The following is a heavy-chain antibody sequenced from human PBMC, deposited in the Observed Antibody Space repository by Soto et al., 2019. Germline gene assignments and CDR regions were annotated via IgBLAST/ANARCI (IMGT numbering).Heavy chain of an antibody. CDR1: GYTFTSYG. D-gene: IGHD6-25*01. V-gene: IGHV1-18*04. CDR2: ISAFNGDT. J-gene: IGHJ4*02. CDR3: AREAGWQRMVPFD. Sequence: QVQLVQSGTEVKKPGTSVKVSCKAFGYTFTSYGISWVRQVPGQGLEWLGWISAFNGDTKYAQTMKGRLTVTTDTSTTSVHMELRSLTPDDTAVYYCAREAGWQRMVPFDWGQGTLVTVSS.